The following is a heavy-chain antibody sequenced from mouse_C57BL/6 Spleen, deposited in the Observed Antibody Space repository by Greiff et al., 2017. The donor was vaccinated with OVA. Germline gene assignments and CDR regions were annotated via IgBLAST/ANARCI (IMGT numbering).Heavy chain of an antibody. V-gene: IGHV5-4*01. CDR2: ISDGGSYT. CDR1: GFTFSSYA. D-gene: IGHD1-1*01. CDR3: ARDGGYYGSSPEFAY. J-gene: IGHJ3*01. Sequence: EVKLMESGGGLVKPGGSLKLSCAASGFTFSSYAMSWVRQTPEKRLEWVATISDGGSYTYYPDNVKGRFTISRDNAKNNLYLQMSHLKSEDTAMYYCARDGGYYGSSPEFAYWGQGTLVTVSA.